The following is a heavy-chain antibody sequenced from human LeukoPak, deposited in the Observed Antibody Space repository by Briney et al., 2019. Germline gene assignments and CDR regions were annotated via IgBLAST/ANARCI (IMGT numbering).Heavy chain of an antibody. Sequence: PGGSLRLSCAASGFTFSSYAMHWVRQAPGKGLEWVAVISYDGSNRYYADSVKGRFTISRDNAKNSLYLQMNSLRAEDTAVYYCARDYYDSSGYYYIWGQGTLVTVSS. CDR1: GFTFSSYA. CDR3: ARDYYDSSGYYYI. D-gene: IGHD3-22*01. CDR2: ISYDGSNR. V-gene: IGHV3-30-3*01. J-gene: IGHJ4*02.